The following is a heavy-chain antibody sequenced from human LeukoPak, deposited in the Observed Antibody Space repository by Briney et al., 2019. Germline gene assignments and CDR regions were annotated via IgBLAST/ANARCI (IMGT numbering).Heavy chain of an antibody. V-gene: IGHV3-23*01. D-gene: IGHD3-10*01. CDR2: ITDNGRSP. CDR3: ARGLGYYGSGSYCLDC. Sequence: GGSLRLSCVASGFTFSSFAMGWVRQSPGKGLEWVSAITDNGRSPNYANSVKGRFAISRDNSKNSLYLQMNSLRDEDTAVYYCARGLGYYGSGSYCLDCWGQGTLVAVSS. CDR1: GFTFSSFA. J-gene: IGHJ4*02.